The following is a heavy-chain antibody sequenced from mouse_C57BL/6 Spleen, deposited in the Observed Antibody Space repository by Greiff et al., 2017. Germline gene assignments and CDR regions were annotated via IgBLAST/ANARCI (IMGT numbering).Heavy chain of an antibody. J-gene: IGHJ1*03. CDR3: ARNNYDYDHWYFDV. V-gene: IGHV5-17*01. CDR2: ISSGSSTI. D-gene: IGHD2-4*01. CDR1: GFTFSDYG. Sequence: DVKLVESGGGLVKPGGSLKLSCAASGFTFSDYGMHWVRQAPEKGLEWVAYISSGSSTIYYADTVKGRFTISRDNAKNTLFLQMTSLRSEDTAMYYCARNNYDYDHWYFDVWGTGTTVTVSS.